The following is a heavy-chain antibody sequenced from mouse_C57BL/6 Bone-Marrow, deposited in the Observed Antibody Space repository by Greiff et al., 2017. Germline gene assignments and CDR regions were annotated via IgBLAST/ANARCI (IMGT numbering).Heavy chain of an antibody. Sequence: VQLQQSGAELVRPGTSVKMSCKASGYTFTNYWIGWAKQRPGHGLEWIGDIYPGGGYTNYNEKFKGKATLTADKSSSTAYMQFGSLTSEDSAIYFWAIYSFGSSYAMDYWGQGNSVTVSS. D-gene: IGHD1-1*01. CDR1: GYTFTNYW. J-gene: IGHJ4*01. CDR3: AIYSFGSSYAMDY. V-gene: IGHV1-63*01. CDR2: IYPGGGYT.